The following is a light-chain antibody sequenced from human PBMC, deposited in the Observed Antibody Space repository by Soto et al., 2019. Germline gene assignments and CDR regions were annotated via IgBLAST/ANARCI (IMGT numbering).Light chain of an antibody. CDR3: QTWGTGNVV. V-gene: IGLV4-69*01. J-gene: IGLJ2*01. CDR1: SGHSSYA. Sequence: QPVLTQSPSASASLGASVKFTCTLSSGHSSYAIAWHQQQPERGPRYLMKVNSDGSHTKGDGIPDRFSGSTSGAERYLTISSLQSEDEADYYCQTWGTGNVVFGGGTKLTVL. CDR2: VNSDGSH.